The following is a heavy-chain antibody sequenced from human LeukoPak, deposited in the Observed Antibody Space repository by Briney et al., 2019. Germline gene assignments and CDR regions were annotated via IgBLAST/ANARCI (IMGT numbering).Heavy chain of an antibody. Sequence: RASVKVSCKASGYTFTSYGISWVRQAPGQGLEWMGWISAYNGNTNYAQKLQGRVTMTTDTSTSTAYMELRSLRSDDTAVYYCAREGTYYDSSGYPSTTPDYWGQGTLVTVSS. CDR2: ISAYNGNT. V-gene: IGHV1-18*01. CDR1: GYTFTSYG. CDR3: AREGTYYDSSGYPSTTPDY. D-gene: IGHD3-22*01. J-gene: IGHJ4*02.